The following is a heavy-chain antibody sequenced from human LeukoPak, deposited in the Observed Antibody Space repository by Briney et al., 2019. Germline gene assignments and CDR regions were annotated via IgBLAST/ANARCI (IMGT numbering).Heavy chain of an antibody. CDR3: AKDRRYYGSGSYMDY. J-gene: IGHJ4*02. Sequence: GWSLRLSCAASGFTFSSYGMHWVRQAPGKGLEWVAVISYDGSNKYYADSVKGRFTISRDNSKNTLYLQMNSLRAEDTAVYYCAKDRRYYGSGSYMDYWGQGTLVTVSS. V-gene: IGHV3-30*18. CDR1: GFTFSSYG. CDR2: ISYDGSNK. D-gene: IGHD3-10*01.